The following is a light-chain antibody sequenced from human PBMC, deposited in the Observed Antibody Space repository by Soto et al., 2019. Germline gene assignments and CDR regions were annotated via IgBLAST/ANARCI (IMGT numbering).Light chain of an antibody. CDR2: DAS. CDR1: QSINSY. J-gene: IGKJ1*01. Sequence: EIVLTQSPATLSLSPGERATLSCRASQSINSYLAWYQQKPGQAPRLLIYDASNRATGIPARFSGSGSGTDFTLTISRLAPEDFAVYYCQQRSNWPPWTFGQGTKVEIK. V-gene: IGKV3-11*01. CDR3: QQRSNWPPWT.